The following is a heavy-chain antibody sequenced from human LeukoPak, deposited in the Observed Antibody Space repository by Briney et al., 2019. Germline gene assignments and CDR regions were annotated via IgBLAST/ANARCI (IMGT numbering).Heavy chain of an antibody. CDR3: ARLEKKSYYYMGV. V-gene: IGHV3-53*01. D-gene: IGHD1-1*01. J-gene: IGHJ6*03. Sequence: GGSLRLSCAASGFTFSDYYMTWIRQAPGKGLEWVSVFYSSGSTYYANSVKGRFTISGDNSENTLFLQMNTLRAEDTAVYYCARLEKKSYYYMGVWGKGTTVTVSS. CDR2: FYSSGST. CDR1: GFTFSDYY.